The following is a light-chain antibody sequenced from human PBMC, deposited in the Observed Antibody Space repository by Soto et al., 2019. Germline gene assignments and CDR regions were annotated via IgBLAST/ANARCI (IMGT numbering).Light chain of an antibody. Sequence: IQLTQSPSSLSASVGDRVTISCLASQGISSYLAWYQQKPGKAPKLLIYGASTLEGGVPFRFSGSGSGTDFTLTISSLQPEDFATYYCQQLNTYPITFGQGTRLEIK. V-gene: IGKV1-9*01. CDR1: QGISSY. CDR2: GAS. J-gene: IGKJ5*01. CDR3: QQLNTYPIT.